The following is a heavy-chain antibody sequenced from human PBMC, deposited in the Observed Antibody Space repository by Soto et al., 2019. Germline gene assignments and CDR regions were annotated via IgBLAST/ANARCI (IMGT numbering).Heavy chain of an antibody. J-gene: IGHJ4*02. CDR2: IYYSGST. V-gene: IGHV4-31*03. CDR1: GGSISSGGYY. Sequence: TSETLSLTCTVSGGSISSGGYYWSWIRQHPGKGLEWIGYIYYSGSTYYNPSLKSRVTISVDTSKNQFSLKLSSVTAADTAVYYCAREGPFDCSGGSCYTFDYWGQGTLVTVSS. CDR3: AREGPFDCSGGSCYTFDY. D-gene: IGHD2-15*01.